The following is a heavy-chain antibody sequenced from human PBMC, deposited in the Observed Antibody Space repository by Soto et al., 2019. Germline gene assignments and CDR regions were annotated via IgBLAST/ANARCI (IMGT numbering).Heavy chain of an antibody. D-gene: IGHD3-22*01. CDR3: ARDQYFFDSSGYYDH. Sequence: QVQLVQSAAEVKKPGASVKVSCKTSGYTFVSYGISWVRQAPGQGLEWMGWISPYNGNTNFAQRFQGRVNLTTDTYTDIVYMDLGSLKSDDTAVYYCARDQYFFDSSGYYDHWGQGTLITVSS. J-gene: IGHJ5*02. CDR2: ISPYNGNT. V-gene: IGHV1-18*04. CDR1: GYTFVSYG.